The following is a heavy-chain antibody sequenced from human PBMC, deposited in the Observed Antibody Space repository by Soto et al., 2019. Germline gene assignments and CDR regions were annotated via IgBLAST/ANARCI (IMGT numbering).Heavy chain of an antibody. CDR2: IIPFFGTA. V-gene: IGHV1-69*12. J-gene: IGHJ4*02. CDR3: ARIEGYCSGGTCYRGSGDY. D-gene: IGHD2-15*01. CDR1: GGTFSNYF. Sequence: QVQLVQSGAEVKKPGCSVKVSCKASGGTFSNYFINWVRQAPGQGLGWMGGIIPFFGTANYAQKFQGRVTITADESATTAYMEVTSLRSDDTAVYYCARIEGYCSGGTCYRGSGDYWGQGTMVAVSS.